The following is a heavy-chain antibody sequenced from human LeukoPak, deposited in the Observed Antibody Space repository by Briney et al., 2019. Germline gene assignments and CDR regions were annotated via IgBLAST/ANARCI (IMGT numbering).Heavy chain of an antibody. CDR1: GFTFSSYG. J-gene: IGHJ4*02. Sequence: HPGGSLRLSCAASGFTFSSYGMHWVRQAPGKGLEWVAVISYDGSNKYYADSVKGRFTISRDNSKNTLYLQMNSLRAEDTAVYYCAKDLYYYDSSGYLFDYWGQGTLVTVSS. CDR3: AKDLYYYDSSGYLFDY. V-gene: IGHV3-30*18. CDR2: ISYDGSNK. D-gene: IGHD3-22*01.